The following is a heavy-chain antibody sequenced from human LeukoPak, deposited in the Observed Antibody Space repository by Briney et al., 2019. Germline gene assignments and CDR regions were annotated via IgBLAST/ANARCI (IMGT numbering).Heavy chain of an antibody. V-gene: IGHV1-69*04. Sequence: VASVKVSCKASGGTFSSYAISWVRQAPGQGLEWMGRIIPILGIANYAQKFQGRVTITADKSTSTAYMELSSLRSEDTAVYYCARRRLIGDSYYFDYWGQGTLVTVSS. CDR2: IIPILGIA. D-gene: IGHD6-25*01. J-gene: IGHJ4*02. CDR3: ARRRLIGDSYYFDY. CDR1: GGTFSSYA.